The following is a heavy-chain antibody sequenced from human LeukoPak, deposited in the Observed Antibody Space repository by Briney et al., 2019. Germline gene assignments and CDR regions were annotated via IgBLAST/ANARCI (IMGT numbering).Heavy chain of an antibody. CDR1: GGSISSGGYS. V-gene: IGHV4-30-2*01. Sequence: SQTLSLTCAVSGGSISSGGYSWSWIRQPPGKGLEWIGYIYHSGSTYSNPSLKSRVTISVDRSKNQFSLELSSVTAADTAVYYCARAERGRDGYNFADGMDVWGQGTTVTVSS. D-gene: IGHD5-24*01. J-gene: IGHJ6*02. CDR3: ARAERGRDGYNFADGMDV. CDR2: IYHSGST.